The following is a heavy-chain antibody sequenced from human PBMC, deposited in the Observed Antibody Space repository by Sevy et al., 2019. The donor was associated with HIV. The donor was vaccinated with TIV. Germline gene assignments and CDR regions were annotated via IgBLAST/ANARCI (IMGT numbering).Heavy chain of an antibody. V-gene: IGHV1-2*06. Sequence: ASVKVSCKASGYTFTGYYMHWVRQAPGQGLEWMGRINPNSGGTNYAQKFQGRVTMTRDTSISTAYMELSRLRSDETAVYYCARGGLGGATSGPSHYYYGMDVWGQGTTVTVSS. CDR2: INPNSGGT. CDR3: ARGGLGGATSGPSHYYYGMDV. CDR1: GYTFTGYY. D-gene: IGHD1-26*01. J-gene: IGHJ6*02.